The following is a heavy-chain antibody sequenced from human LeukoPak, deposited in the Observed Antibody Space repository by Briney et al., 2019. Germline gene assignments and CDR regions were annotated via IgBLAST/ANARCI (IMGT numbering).Heavy chain of an antibody. CDR3: ARNKYSSSWYRVSVSDYMDV. V-gene: IGHV1-2*02. CDR1: GYIFSGFY. CDR2: INPTSGGT. J-gene: IGHJ6*03. D-gene: IGHD6-13*01. Sequence: GASVKVSCKASGYIFSGFYIHWVRQAPGQGLEWMGWINPTSGGTNYAQKFQGRVTITADKSASTAYMELSSLRSEDTAVYYCARNKYSSSWYRVSVSDYMDVWGKGTTVTVSS.